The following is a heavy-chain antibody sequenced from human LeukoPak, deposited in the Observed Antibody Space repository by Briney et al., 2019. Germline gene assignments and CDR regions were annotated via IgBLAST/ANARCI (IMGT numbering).Heavy chain of an antibody. CDR1: GGSISSYY. CDR3: ARQASTPYYYDSTTPWFDP. D-gene: IGHD3-22*01. J-gene: IGHJ5*02. Sequence: SETLSLTCTVSGGSISSYYWSWFRQPPGKGLEWIGYIYYSGSTNYNPSLKSRVTISVDTSKNQFSLKLSSVTAADTAVYYCARQASTPYYYDSTTPWFDPWGQGTLVTVSS. CDR2: IYYSGST. V-gene: IGHV4-59*08.